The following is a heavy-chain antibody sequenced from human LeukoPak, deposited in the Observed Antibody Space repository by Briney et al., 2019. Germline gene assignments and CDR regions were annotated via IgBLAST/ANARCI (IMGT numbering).Heavy chain of an antibody. J-gene: IGHJ4*02. CDR3: ARVGQLAFDY. Sequence: SETLSLTCAVYGGSFSGYYWSWIRQPPGKGLEWIGEINHRGSTNYNPSLKSRVTISVDTSKNQFSLKLSSVTAADTAVYYCARVGQLAFDYWGQGALVTVSS. V-gene: IGHV4-34*01. D-gene: IGHD6-13*01. CDR1: GGSFSGYY. CDR2: INHRGST.